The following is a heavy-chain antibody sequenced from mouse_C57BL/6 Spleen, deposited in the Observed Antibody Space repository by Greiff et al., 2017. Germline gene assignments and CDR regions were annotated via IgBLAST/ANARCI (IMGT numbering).Heavy chain of an antibody. CDR1: GFNIKNTY. Sequence: VQLQQSVAELVRPGASVKLSCTASGFNIKNTYMPWVQQRPEQGLEWIGRIDPANGNTKYAPKFPGKATITADTASNTAYLQLSSLTAEDTAIYYCAPMTTGVDWYWDGWGTGTTVSVSS. CDR3: APMTTGVDWYWDG. D-gene: IGHD1-1*01. J-gene: IGHJ1*03. CDR2: IDPANGNT. V-gene: IGHV14-3*01.